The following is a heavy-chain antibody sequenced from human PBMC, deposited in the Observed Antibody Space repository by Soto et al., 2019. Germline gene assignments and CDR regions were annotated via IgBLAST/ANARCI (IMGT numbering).Heavy chain of an antibody. CDR3: ARTPMVRGVLRRQRQYYFDY. V-gene: IGHV3-13*01. Sequence: QPGGSLRLSCAASGFTFSSYDMHWVRQATGKGLEWVSAIGTAGDTYYPGSVKGRFTISRENAKNSLYLQMNSLRAEDTAVYYCARTPMVRGVLRRQRQYYFDYWGQGTLVTVSS. CDR1: GFTFSSYD. CDR2: IGTAGDT. J-gene: IGHJ4*02. D-gene: IGHD3-10*01.